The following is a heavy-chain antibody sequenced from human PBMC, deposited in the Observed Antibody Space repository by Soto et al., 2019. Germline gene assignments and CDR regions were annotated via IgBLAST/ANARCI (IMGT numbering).Heavy chain of an antibody. D-gene: IGHD3-16*01. Sequence: GGSLRLSCAASGFTFSSYSMNWVRQAPGKGLEWVSYISSSSSTIYYADSVKGRFTISRDNAKNSLYLQMNSLRAEDTVGYYCARNDYIWGSLSWAFDIWGQGTMVTVSS. CDR3: ARNDYIWGSLSWAFDI. J-gene: IGHJ3*02. CDR2: ISSSSSTI. V-gene: IGHV3-48*01. CDR1: GFTFSSYS.